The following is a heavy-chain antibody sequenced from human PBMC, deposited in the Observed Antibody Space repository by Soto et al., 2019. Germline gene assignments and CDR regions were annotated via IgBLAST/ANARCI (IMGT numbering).Heavy chain of an antibody. CDR1: GFTFNDYY. Sequence: PGGSLRLSCVASGFTFNDYYMSWIRQAPGKGLEWLSYISGTSAYTNYAESVKGRFTISRDNAQNSLYLQMNSLRAEDTALYYCAITPRSSYGPFDYWGRGTLVTV. D-gene: IGHD5-18*01. V-gene: IGHV3-11*06. J-gene: IGHJ4*02. CDR3: AITPRSSYGPFDY. CDR2: ISGTSAYT.